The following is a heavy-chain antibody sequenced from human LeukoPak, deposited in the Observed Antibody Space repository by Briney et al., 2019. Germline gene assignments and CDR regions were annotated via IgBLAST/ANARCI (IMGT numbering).Heavy chain of an antibody. CDR1: GFTFSSYW. CDR3: ATDEWWLFS. CDR2: IKQDGSEK. D-gene: IGHD2-8*01. J-gene: IGHJ4*02. V-gene: IGHV3-7*01. Sequence: GGSLRLSCAASGFTFSSYWMSWVRQAPGKGLEWVANIKQDGSEKYYVDSVKGRFTISRDNGKNSRDLQMSSLRAEDSAIYYCATDEWWLFSWGQGPLVSVSS.